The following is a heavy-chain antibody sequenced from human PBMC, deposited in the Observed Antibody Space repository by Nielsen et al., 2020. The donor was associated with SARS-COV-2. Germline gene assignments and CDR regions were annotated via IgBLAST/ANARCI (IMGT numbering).Heavy chain of an antibody. V-gene: IGHV4-34*01. CDR3: ARERLAARQNWFDP. J-gene: IGHJ5*02. CDR1: GGSFSGYY. CDR2: INHSGST. Sequence: SETLSLTCAVYGGSFSGYYWSWIRQPPGKGLEWIGEINHSGSTNYNPSLKSRVTISVDTSKNQFSLKLSSVTAADTAVYYCARERLAARQNWFDPWGQGTLVTVSS. D-gene: IGHD6-6*01.